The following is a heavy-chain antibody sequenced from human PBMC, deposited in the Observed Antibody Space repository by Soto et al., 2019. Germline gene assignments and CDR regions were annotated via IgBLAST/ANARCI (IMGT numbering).Heavy chain of an antibody. V-gene: IGHV1-18*01. CDR3: ARETELGANYDFWSGWLDGKYYFDY. D-gene: IGHD3-3*01. Sequence: QVPLVQSGAEVKKPGASVKVSCQASGYTFTSYGISWVRQAPGQGLEWMGWISAYNGNTNYAQKLQGRVTMTTDTSTSTAYMELRSLRSDDTAVYYCARETELGANYDFWSGWLDGKYYFDYWGQGTLVTVSS. CDR2: ISAYNGNT. J-gene: IGHJ4*02. CDR1: GYTFTSYG.